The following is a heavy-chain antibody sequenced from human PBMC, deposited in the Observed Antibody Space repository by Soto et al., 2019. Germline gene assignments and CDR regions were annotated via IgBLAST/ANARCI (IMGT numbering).Heavy chain of an antibody. CDR3: ASWVQHWSLDY. Sequence: GGSLRLSCAASGFTFRNYWMNWVRQAPGKGPEWVASIKQDGSEKYYVDSVRGRFTISRHNADNSLFLQMTSLRGEDTAIYYCASWVQHWSLDYWGLGTLVTVSS. CDR2: IKQDGSEK. J-gene: IGHJ4*02. CDR1: GFTFRNYW. V-gene: IGHV3-7*05. D-gene: IGHD1-1*01.